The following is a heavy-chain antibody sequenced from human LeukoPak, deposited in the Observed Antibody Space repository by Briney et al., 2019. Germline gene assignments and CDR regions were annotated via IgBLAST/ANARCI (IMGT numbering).Heavy chain of an antibody. CDR3: ARDRAGDSFDI. J-gene: IGHJ3*02. CDR2: INHSGST. Sequence: PSETLSLTCAVYGGSFSGYYWSWIRQPPGKGLEWIGEINHSGSTNYNPSLKSQVTISRHTSKNQFSLNLNFVTAADTAIYYCARDRAGDSFDIWGQGTLVTVSS. CDR1: GGSFSGYY. V-gene: IGHV4-34*01. D-gene: IGHD7-27*01.